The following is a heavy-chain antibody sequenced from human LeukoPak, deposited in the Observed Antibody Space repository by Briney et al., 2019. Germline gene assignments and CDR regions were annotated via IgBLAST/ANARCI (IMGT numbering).Heavy chain of an antibody. CDR3: AKIQEWPLNWYFDL. D-gene: IGHD3-3*01. CDR1: GFTFSNYA. V-gene: IGHV3-23*01. J-gene: IGHJ2*01. CDR2: ISGSGGST. Sequence: SGGSLRLSCAASGFTFSNYAMSWVRQAPGKGLEWVSGISGSGGSTYYADSVKGRFTISRDNSKNTLYLQMNSLRAEDTAVYYCAKIQEWPLNWYFDLWGRGTLVTVSS.